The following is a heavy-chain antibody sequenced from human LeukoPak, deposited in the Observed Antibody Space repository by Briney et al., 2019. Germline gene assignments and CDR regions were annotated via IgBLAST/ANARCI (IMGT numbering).Heavy chain of an antibody. D-gene: IGHD1-1*01. J-gene: IGHJ6*02. CDR3: ARVRHANYYYYYYGMDV. CDR1: GGSISSYY. Sequence: SETLSLTCTVSGGSISSYYWSWIRHPPGKGLEWIGYIYYSGSTNYNPSLKSRVTISVDTSKNQFSLKLSSVTAADTAVYYCARVRHANYYYYYYGMDVWGQGTTVTVSS. V-gene: IGHV4-59*01. CDR2: IYYSGST.